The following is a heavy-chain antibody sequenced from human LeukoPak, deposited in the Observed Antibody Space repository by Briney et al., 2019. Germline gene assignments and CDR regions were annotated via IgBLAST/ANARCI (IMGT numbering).Heavy chain of an antibody. D-gene: IGHD3-10*01. J-gene: IGHJ6*03. CDR1: GGSFSGYY. V-gene: IGHV4-34*01. Sequence: SETLSLTCDVFGGSFSGYYWSWIRQPPGKGPEWIGEINHSGSTNYNPSLKSRVTISVDTSKNQFSLKLSSVTAADTAVYYCARLGGVYYGSGSYLRSYYYYYYMDVWGKGTTVTISS. CDR3: ARLGGVYYGSGSYLRSYYYYYYMDV. CDR2: INHSGST.